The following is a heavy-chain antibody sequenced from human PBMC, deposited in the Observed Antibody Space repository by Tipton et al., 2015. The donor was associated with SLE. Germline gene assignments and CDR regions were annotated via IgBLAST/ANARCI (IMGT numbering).Heavy chain of an antibody. J-gene: IGHJ4*02. CDR2: ISTDGSSK. CDR3: ARGQFGGAAVGSWSVDY. Sequence: LTCAVSGYSISNSYYWGWIRQPPGKGLEWVALISTDGSSKYYADSVKGRFTVSRDNSKNTLYLQMDSLRAEDTAVYYCARGQFGGAAVGSWSVDYWGQGTLVTVSS. CDR1: GYSISNSYY. D-gene: IGHD6-13*01. V-gene: IGHV3-30*14.